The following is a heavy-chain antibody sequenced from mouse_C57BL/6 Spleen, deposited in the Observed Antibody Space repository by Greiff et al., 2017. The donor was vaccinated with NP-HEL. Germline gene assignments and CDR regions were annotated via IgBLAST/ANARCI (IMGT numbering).Heavy chain of an antibody. V-gene: IGHV1-82*01. J-gene: IGHJ3*01. CDR3: ASGYYYGGFAY. CDR2: IYPGDGDT. D-gene: IGHD1-1*01. CDR1: GYAFSSSW. Sequence: VQLHQSGPELVKPGASVKISCKASGYAFSSSWMNWVKQRPGKGLEWIGRIYPGDGDTNYNGKFKGKATLTADKSSSTAYMQLSSLTSEDSAVYFCASGYYYGGFAYWGQGTLVTVSA.